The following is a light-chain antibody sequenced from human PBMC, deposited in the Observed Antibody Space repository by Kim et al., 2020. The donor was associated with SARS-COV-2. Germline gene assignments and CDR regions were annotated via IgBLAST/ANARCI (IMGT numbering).Light chain of an antibody. CDR2: YDD. CDR1: SVNIGSNA. CDR3: GTWDDSLTGPV. V-gene: IGLV1-36*01. J-gene: IGLJ2*01. Sequence: RQKVTISCSGRSVNIGSNAVNWYQQFPGKAPRLLISYDDQLSSGVSDRFTASKSVTSASLAISGLQSEDEADYYCGTWDDSLTGPVFGGGTKLTVL.